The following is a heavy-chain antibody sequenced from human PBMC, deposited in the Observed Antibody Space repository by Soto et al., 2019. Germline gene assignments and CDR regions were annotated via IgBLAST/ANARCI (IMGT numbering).Heavy chain of an antibody. CDR2: INHSGST. CDR3: ATMMTSGSYQDY. J-gene: IGHJ4*02. D-gene: IGHD1-26*01. V-gene: IGHV4-34*01. CDR1: GGSFSGYY. Sequence: SQTLSLTCAVYGGSFSGYYWSWIRQPPGKGLEWIGEINHSGSTNYNPSLKSRVTISVDTSKNQFSLKLSSVTAADTAVYYCATMMTSGSYQDYWGQGTLVTVSS.